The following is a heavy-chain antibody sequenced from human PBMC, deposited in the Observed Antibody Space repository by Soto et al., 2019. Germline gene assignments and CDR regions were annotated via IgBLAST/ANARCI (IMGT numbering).Heavy chain of an antibody. CDR2: IDPSDSYT. D-gene: IGHD6-19*01. CDR3: ARQGIAVAGQYYYYGMDV. CDR1: GYSFTSYW. V-gene: IGHV5-10-1*01. J-gene: IGHJ6*02. Sequence: PGESLKISCKGSGYSFTSYWISWVRQMPGKGLEWIGRIDPSDSYTNYSPSFQGHVTISADKSISTAYLQWSSLKASDTAMYYCARQGIAVAGQYYYYGMDVWGQGTTVTVSS.